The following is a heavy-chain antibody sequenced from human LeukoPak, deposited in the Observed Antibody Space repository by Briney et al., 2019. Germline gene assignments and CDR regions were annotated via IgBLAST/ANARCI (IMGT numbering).Heavy chain of an antibody. CDR1: GFTFSTYW. V-gene: IGHV3-7*01. CDR3: AREWGSRDGYKWLYYFDY. Sequence: GGSLRLSCAASGFTFSTYWMNWVRQAPGKGLEWVATIKQDGSEKYYVDSVKGRFTISRDNAKNSLYLQMNSLRAEDTAVYYCAREWGSRDGYKWLYYFDYWGQGTLVTVSS. J-gene: IGHJ4*02. D-gene: IGHD5-24*01. CDR2: IKQDGSEK.